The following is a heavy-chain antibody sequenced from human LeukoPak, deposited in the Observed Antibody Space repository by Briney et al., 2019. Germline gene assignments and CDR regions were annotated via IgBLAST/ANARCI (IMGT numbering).Heavy chain of an antibody. CDR1: GFTFSSYS. V-gene: IGHV3-21*01. CDR2: ISSSSSYI. Sequence: PGGSLRFSCAASGFTFSSYSMNWVRQAPGKGLEWVSSISSSSSYIYYADSVKGRFTISRDNAKNSLYLQMNSLRAEDTAVYYCARDKYYYDSRMDYWGQGTLVTVSS. J-gene: IGHJ4*02. CDR3: ARDKYYYDSRMDY. D-gene: IGHD3-22*01.